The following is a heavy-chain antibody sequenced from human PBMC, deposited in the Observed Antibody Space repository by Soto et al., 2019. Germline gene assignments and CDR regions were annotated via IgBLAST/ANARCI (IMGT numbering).Heavy chain of an antibody. V-gene: IGHV3-23*01. J-gene: IGHJ5*02. CDR2: ITHNNGAT. D-gene: IGHD2-15*01. Sequence: GGSLRLSCAASGFNFANFGMSWVRQAPGKGLQWVASITHNNGATYYADSVKGRFSVSRDNSRNVVYLQMKGLGVDDTAVYFCARNPRSDIGGVRNIVENWFDPWGQGSLVTVSS. CDR1: GFNFANFG. CDR3: ARNPRSDIGGVRNIVENWFDP.